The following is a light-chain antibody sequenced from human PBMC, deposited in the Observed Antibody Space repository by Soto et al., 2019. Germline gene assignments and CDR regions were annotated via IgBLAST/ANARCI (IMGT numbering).Light chain of an antibody. J-gene: IGLJ2*01. CDR3: QSDDSSLSVV. V-gene: IGLV1-40*01. CDR2: GNS. CDR1: SSNIGACYD. Sequence: QSALTQPPSVSGAPGQRVTISCTGSSSNIGACYDVHWYQQLPGTAPKLLVYGNSNRPSGVPDRFSGAKSGTSASLAIAGHEDEDADDYYCQSDDSSLSVVFGGGTKVTVL.